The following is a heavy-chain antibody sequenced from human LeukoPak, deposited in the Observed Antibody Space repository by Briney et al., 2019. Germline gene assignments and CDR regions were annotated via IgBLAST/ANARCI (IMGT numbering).Heavy chain of an antibody. CDR1: GFTFTSAW. V-gene: IGHV3-15*07. J-gene: IGHJ4*02. CDR3: TTDGDYYYGSGIDY. D-gene: IGHD3-10*01. CDR2: IKSKADGETT. Sequence: GGSLRLSCGASGFTFTSAWMNWVRQAPGKGLEWVGRIKSKADGETTDYAAPVKGRFTFSRDDSKNMLYLQMNGLKSEDTVIYYCTTDGDYYYGSGIDYWGQGTLVTVSS.